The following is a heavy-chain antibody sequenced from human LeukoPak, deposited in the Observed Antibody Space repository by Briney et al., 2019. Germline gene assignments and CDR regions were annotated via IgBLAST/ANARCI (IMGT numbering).Heavy chain of an antibody. CDR3: ARQSSWYVEYFDY. CDR1: GFTFSSYW. V-gene: IGHV3-74*01. CDR2: INSDGSST. Sequence: GGSLRLSCAASGFTFSSYWMRWVRQAPGKGLVWVSRINSDGSSTSYADSVKGRFTISRDSAKNTLYLQMNSLRAEDTAVYYCARQSSWYVEYFDYWDQGTLVTVSS. D-gene: IGHD6-13*01. J-gene: IGHJ4*02.